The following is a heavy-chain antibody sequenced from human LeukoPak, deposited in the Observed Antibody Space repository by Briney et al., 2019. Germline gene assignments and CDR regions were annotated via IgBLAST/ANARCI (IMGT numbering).Heavy chain of an antibody. CDR3: GRDIVGGGDDY. CDR1: GFIFSSYW. D-gene: IGHD2-21*02. V-gene: IGHV3-7*01. Sequence: GGSLRLSCAASGFIFSSYWMSWVRQAPGKGLEWVANIKQDGSEKYYVDSVKGRFTISRDNARNSVSLQMNSLRAEDTAMYYCGRDIVGGGDDYWGQGTLVTVSS. J-gene: IGHJ4*02. CDR2: IKQDGSEK.